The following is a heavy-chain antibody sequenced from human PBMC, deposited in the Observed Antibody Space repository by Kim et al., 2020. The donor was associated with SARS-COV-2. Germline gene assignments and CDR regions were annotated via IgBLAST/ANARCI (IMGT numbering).Heavy chain of an antibody. CDR1: GGSISSSSYY. Sequence: SETLSLTCTVSGGSISSSSYYWGWIRQPPGKGLEWIGSIYYSGSTYYNPSLKSRVTISVDTSKNQFSLKLSSVTAADTAVYYCARHGGSGYYLRWFDPWG. CDR3: ARHGGSGYYLRWFDP. CDR2: IYYSGST. D-gene: IGHD3-22*01. J-gene: IGHJ5*02. V-gene: IGHV4-39*01.